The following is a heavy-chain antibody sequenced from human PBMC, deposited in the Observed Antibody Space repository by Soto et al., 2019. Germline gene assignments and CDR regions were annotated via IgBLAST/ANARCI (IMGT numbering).Heavy chain of an antibody. V-gene: IGHV1-3*01. CDR3: ARDEQQDIAQETDYYYYGMDV. CDR2: INAGNGNT. J-gene: IGHJ6*02. D-gene: IGHD5-12*01. CDR1: GCTFTSYA. Sequence: QVQLVQSGAEVKKPGASVKVSCKASGCTFTSYAMHWVRQAPGQRLEWMGWINAGNGNTKYSQKFQGRVTITRDTSASTAYMELSSLRSEDTAVYYCARDEQQDIAQETDYYYYGMDVWGQGTTVTVSS.